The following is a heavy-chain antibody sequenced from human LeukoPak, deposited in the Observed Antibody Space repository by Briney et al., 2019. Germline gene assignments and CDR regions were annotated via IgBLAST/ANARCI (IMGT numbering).Heavy chain of an antibody. D-gene: IGHD1-1*01. Sequence: GGSLRLSCTASGFTFSTYWMSWVRQAPGKGLEWVANIKHAGSEEYHVDSVKGRFTISRDNAKTSLYLQMNSLRAEDTAVYFCARIKQLRLPATFDYWGQGTLVTVSS. V-gene: IGHV3-7*01. CDR1: GFTFSTYW. J-gene: IGHJ4*02. CDR3: ARIKQLRLPATFDY. CDR2: IKHAGSEE.